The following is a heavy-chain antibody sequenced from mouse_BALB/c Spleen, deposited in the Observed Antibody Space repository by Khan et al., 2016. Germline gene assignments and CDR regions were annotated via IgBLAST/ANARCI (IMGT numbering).Heavy chain of an antibody. CDR1: GYTFTTAG. D-gene: IGHD2-14*01. Sequence: QIQLVQSGPELKKPGETVRISCKASGYTFTTAGMQWVQKMPGKGLKWIGWINTHAGVPKYAEDLKGRFAFSLETSASTAYLQISNLKNEDTATYFCARDPYYRYDGDFDYWGQGTTLTVSS. J-gene: IGHJ2*01. V-gene: IGHV9-4*02. CDR3: ARDPYYRYDGDFDY. CDR2: INTHAGVP.